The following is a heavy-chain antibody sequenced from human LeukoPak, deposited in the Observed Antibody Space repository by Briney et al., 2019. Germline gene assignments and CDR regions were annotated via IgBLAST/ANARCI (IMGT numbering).Heavy chain of an antibody. J-gene: IGHJ4*02. D-gene: IGHD6-6*01. CDR1: GGSISSSNW. Sequence: SETLSLTCAVSGGSISSSNWWSWVRQPPGKGLEWIGEIYHSGSTNYNPSLKSRVTISVDKSKNQFSLKLSSVTAADTAVYYCARGTDSSSSCSFFDYWGQGTLVTVSS. V-gene: IGHV4-4*02. CDR3: ARGTDSSSSCSFFDY. CDR2: IYHSGST.